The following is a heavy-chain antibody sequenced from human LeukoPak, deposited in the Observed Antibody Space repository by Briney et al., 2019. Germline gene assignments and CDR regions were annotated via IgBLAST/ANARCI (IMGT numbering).Heavy chain of an antibody. V-gene: IGHV4-34*01. CDR1: GGSFSGYY. Sequence: SETLSLTCAVYGGSFSGYYWSWIRQPPGKGLEWIGEINHSGSTNYNPSLKSRVTISVDTSKNQFSLKLSSVTAADTAVYYCAGGRLRWYRYYFDYWGQGTLVTVSS. J-gene: IGHJ4*02. CDR3: AGGRLRWYRYYFDY. CDR2: INHSGST. D-gene: IGHD4-23*01.